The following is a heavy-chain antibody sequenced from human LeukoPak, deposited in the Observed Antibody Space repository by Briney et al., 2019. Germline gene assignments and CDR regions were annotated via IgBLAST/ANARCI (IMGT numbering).Heavy chain of an antibody. J-gene: IGHJ4*02. D-gene: IGHD6-19*01. CDR1: GGSISSHY. CDR2: IYYSGST. V-gene: IGHV4-59*11. Sequence: SETLSLTCTVSGGSISSHYWSWIRQPPGKGLECIGYIYYSGSTNYNPSLKSRVTISLDTSKNQFSLKLSSVTAADAAVYYCARAGIAVAGSRYYFDYWGQGTLVTVSS. CDR3: ARAGIAVAGSRYYFDY.